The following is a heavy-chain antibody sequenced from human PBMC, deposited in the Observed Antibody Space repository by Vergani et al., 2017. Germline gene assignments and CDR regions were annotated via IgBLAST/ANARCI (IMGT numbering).Heavy chain of an antibody. V-gene: IGHV4-39*07. CDR3: ARVPFNYYYYMDV. CDR1: GGSISSGGYY. CDR2: IYYSGST. Sequence: QVQLQESGPGLVKPSQTLSLTCTVSGGSISSGGYYWGWIRQPPGKGLEWIGSIYYSGSTYYNPSLKSRVTISVDTSKNQFSLKLSSVTAADTAVYYCARVPFNYYYYMDVGGKGTTVTVSS. J-gene: IGHJ6*03.